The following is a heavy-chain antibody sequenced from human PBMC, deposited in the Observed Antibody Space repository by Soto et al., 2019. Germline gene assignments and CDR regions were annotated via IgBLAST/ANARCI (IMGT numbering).Heavy chain of an antibody. Sequence: GGSLRLSCAASGFTVSSNYMSWVRQAPGKGLEWVSVIYSGGSTYYADSVKGRFTISRDNSKNTLYLQMNSLRAEDTAVYYCARARYDFWSGYDTTYYYYYMDVWGKGTTVTVSS. CDR3: ARARYDFWSGYDTTYYYYYMDV. J-gene: IGHJ6*03. V-gene: IGHV3-66*01. CDR2: IYSGGST. CDR1: GFTVSSNY. D-gene: IGHD3-3*01.